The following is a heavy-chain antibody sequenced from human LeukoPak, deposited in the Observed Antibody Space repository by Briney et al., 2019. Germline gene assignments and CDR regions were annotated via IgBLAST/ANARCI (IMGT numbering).Heavy chain of an antibody. CDR1: GGSISSGSYY. D-gene: IGHD2-2*01. CDR3: ARIYCSSTSCYLDY. Sequence: PSETLSLTCTVSGGSISSGSYYWSWIRQPAGKGLEWIGRIYTSGSTNYNPSLKSRVTMSVDTSKNQFSLKLSSVTAADTAVYYCARIYCSSTSCYLDYWGQGTLVTVSS. V-gene: IGHV4-61*02. CDR2: IYTSGST. J-gene: IGHJ4*02.